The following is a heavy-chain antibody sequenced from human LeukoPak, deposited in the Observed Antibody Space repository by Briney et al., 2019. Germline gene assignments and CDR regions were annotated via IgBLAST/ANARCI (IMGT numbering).Heavy chain of an antibody. V-gene: IGHV4-59*01. CDR3: ARETRYCSGGSCYEPFDY. J-gene: IGHJ4*02. CDR1: GGSISSYY. D-gene: IGHD2-15*01. Sequence: SETLSLTCTVSGGSISSYYRSWIRQPPGKGLEWIGYIYYSGSTNYNPSLKSRVTISVDTSKNQFSLKVSSVTAADTALYYCARETRYCSGGSCYEPFDYWGQGTLVTVSS. CDR2: IYYSGST.